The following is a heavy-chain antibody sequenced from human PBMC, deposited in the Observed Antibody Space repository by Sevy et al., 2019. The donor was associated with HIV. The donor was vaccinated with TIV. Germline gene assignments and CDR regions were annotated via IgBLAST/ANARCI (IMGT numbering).Heavy chain of an antibody. V-gene: IGHV5-51*01. D-gene: IGHD6-13*01. J-gene: IGHJ6*02. CDR1: GYSFTSYW. CDR3: ARLPYSSSRYYYYGMDV. Sequence: GESLKISCKGSGYSFTSYWIGWVRQMPGKGLEWMGIIYPGDSDTRYSPSFQGQVTISADKSISTAYLQWSSLKASDTAMYDCARLPYSSSRYYYYGMDVWGQGTTVTVSS. CDR2: IYPGDSDT.